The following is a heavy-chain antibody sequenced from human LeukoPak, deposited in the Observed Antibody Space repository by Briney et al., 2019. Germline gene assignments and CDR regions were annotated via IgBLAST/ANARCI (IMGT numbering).Heavy chain of an antibody. J-gene: IGHJ5*02. CDR3: ARGGPGIAAAGTWFDP. CDR2: TSAYNGNT. V-gene: IGHV1-18*01. CDR1: GYTFTSYG. D-gene: IGHD6-13*01. Sequence: ASVKVSCKASGYTFTSYGISWVRQAPGQGLEWMGWTSAYNGNTNYAQKLQGRVTMTTDTSTSTAYMELRSLRSDDTAVYYCARGGPGIAAAGTWFDPWGQGTLVTVSS.